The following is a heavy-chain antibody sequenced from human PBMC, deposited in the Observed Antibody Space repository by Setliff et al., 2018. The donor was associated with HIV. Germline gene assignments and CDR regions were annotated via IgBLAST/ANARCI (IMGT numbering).Heavy chain of an antibody. V-gene: IGHV4-31*03. Sequence: SETLSLTCTVSGGSIMSDGYYWNWIRQHPGKGLEWIGYIYNRGHTYYNPSLKSRVTTSVDTSQNQFTLKLSSVTVADTAIYYCAVMFFYGSGSKSNSDYWGKGTLVTVSS. CDR3: AVMFFYGSGSKSNSDY. CDR1: GGSIMSDGYY. D-gene: IGHD3-10*01. J-gene: IGHJ4*02. CDR2: IYNRGHT.